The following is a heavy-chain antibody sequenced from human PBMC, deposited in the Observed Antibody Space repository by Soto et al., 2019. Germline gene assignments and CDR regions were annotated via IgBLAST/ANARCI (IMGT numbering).Heavy chain of an antibody. V-gene: IGHV4-39*01. CDR3: ASSPSSSWYFHYYGMDV. CDR2: ISYSGST. J-gene: IGHJ6*02. D-gene: IGHD6-13*01. CDR1: GGSISSSAYS. Sequence: PSETLSLTCSVSGGSISSSAYSWDWIRQPPGKGLEWIGSISYSGSTYYNPSLNSRVTISVDPSKNQLSLKLSSVTAADTALYYCASSPSSSWYFHYYGMDVWGQATTVTVSS.